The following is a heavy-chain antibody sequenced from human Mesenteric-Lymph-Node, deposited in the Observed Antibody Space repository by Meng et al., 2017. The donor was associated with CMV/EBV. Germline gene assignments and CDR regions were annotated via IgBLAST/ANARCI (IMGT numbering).Heavy chain of an antibody. J-gene: IGHJ4*02. Sequence: QVQLVQSGAEVKKRGASVKVSCKASGYTFSSYAMHWVRQAPGQRLEWMGWINIVEDKTKTSQNFQGRVTLTRDTSANTAYMELSSLRSDDTAVYYCARTNNWGFDYWGQGTLVTVSS. V-gene: IGHV1-3*04. D-gene: IGHD3-16*01. CDR3: ARTNNWGFDY. CDR2: INIVEDKT. CDR1: GYTFSSYA.